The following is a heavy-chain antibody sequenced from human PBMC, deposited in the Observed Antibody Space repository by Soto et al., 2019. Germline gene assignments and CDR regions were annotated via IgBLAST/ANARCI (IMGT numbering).Heavy chain of an antibody. CDR3: ARSQGSSTSLEIYYYYYYGMDV. Sequence: PGGSLRLSCAASGFTVSSNYMSWVRQAPGKGLEWVSVIYSGGSTYYADSVKGRFTISRDNSKNTLYLQMNSLRAEDTAVYYCARSQGSSTSLEIYYYYYYGMDVWGQGTTVTVSS. J-gene: IGHJ6*02. CDR2: IYSGGST. CDR1: GFTVSSNY. V-gene: IGHV3-66*01. D-gene: IGHD2-2*01.